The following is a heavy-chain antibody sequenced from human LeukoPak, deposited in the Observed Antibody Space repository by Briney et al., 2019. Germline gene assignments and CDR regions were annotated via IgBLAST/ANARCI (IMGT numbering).Heavy chain of an antibody. D-gene: IGHD5-18*01. CDR3: ASPPLHTLKRRIQLWTNGY. CDR1: GFTFSNYW. CDR2: IREDGSEK. J-gene: IGHJ4*02. V-gene: IGHV3-7*01. Sequence: PGGSLRLSCAASGFTFSNYWMSWVRQAPGKGLEWVANIREDGSEKYYVDSVKGQFTISRDNAKNSLYLQMNSLRAEDTAVYYCASPPLHTLKRRIQLWTNGYWGQGTLVTVSS.